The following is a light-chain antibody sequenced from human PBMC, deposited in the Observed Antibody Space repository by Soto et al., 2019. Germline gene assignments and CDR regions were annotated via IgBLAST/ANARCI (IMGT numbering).Light chain of an antibody. Sequence: DFQMTQSPSTLSASVGDRVTITCRASQSISSWLAWYQQTPGKAPKLLIYKASSLESGVPSRFSGSGSGTEFTLTISSLQPDDFATYYCQQYNSYPYTFGQGTKLEIK. CDR2: KAS. J-gene: IGKJ2*01. CDR3: QQYNSYPYT. CDR1: QSISSW. V-gene: IGKV1-5*03.